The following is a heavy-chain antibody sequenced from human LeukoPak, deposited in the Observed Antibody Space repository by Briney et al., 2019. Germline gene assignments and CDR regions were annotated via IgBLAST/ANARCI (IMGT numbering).Heavy chain of an antibody. CDR3: ARGAPEICSGGSCYLTPFDY. CDR2: INHSGST. J-gene: IGHJ4*02. CDR1: GGSFSGYY. V-gene: IGHV4-34*01. Sequence: ASETLSLTCAVYGGSFSGYYWSWIRQPPGKGLEWIGEINHSGSTNYNPSLKSRVTISVDTSKNQFSLKLSSVTAADTAVYYCARGAPEICSGGSCYLTPFDYWGQGTLVTVSS. D-gene: IGHD2-15*01.